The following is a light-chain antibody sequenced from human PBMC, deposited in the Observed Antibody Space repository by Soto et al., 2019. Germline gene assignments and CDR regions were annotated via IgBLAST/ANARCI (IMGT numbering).Light chain of an antibody. CDR1: NSNIGAAYD. CDR3: AAWDDSLRGVV. J-gene: IGLJ2*01. CDR2: GNS. Sequence: QSVLTQPPSVSGAPGQRVTISCTGSNSNIGAAYDVHWYQHLPGTAPKLLIYGNSHRPSGVPDRFSGSKSGTSASLAISGLRSDDEADYYCAAWDDSLRGVVFGGGTKLTVL. V-gene: IGLV1-40*01.